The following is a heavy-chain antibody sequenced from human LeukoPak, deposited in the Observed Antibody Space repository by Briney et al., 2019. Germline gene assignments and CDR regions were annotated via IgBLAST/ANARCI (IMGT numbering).Heavy chain of an antibody. J-gene: IGHJ4*02. CDR3: ARGVLWFGEGYDY. Sequence: SETLSLTCTVSGGSISSSSYYWGWIRQPPGKGLEWIGGIYYSGSTYYNPSLKSRVTMSVDTSKNQSSLKLSSVTAADTAVYYCARGVLWFGEGYDYWGQGTLVTVSS. CDR1: GGSISSSSYY. D-gene: IGHD3-10*01. CDR2: IYYSGST. V-gene: IGHV4-39*07.